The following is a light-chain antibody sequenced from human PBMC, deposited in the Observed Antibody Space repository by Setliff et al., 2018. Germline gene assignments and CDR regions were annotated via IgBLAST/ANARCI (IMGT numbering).Light chain of an antibody. J-gene: IGLJ1*01. V-gene: IGLV1-44*01. Sequence: ELTQPPSASGTPGQRVTISCSGSSSNIGTNTVNWYQQLPGTAPKLLIYSDNQRPSGVPDRFSGSESGTSASLAISGLQSEDEADYYCAAWDDSLNGHVFGTGTKVTVL. CDR2: SDN. CDR3: AAWDDSLNGHV. CDR1: SSNIGTNT.